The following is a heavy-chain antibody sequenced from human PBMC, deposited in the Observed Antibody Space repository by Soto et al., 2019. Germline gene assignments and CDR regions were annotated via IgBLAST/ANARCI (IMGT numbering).Heavy chain of an antibody. Sequence: PSETLSLACAVYGGSFSGYYWSWIRQPPGKGLEWIGEINHSGSTNYNPSLKSRVTISVDTSKNQFSLKLSSVTAADTAVYYCARGVPADTFLLRKNWFDPWGKGTLVT. CDR1: GGSFSGYY. D-gene: IGHD2-2*01. CDR3: ARGVPADTFLLRKNWFDP. J-gene: IGHJ5*02. V-gene: IGHV4-34*01. CDR2: INHSGST.